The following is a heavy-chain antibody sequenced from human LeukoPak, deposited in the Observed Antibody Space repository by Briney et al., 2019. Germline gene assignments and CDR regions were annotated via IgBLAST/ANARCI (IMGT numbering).Heavy chain of an antibody. D-gene: IGHD2-15*01. J-gene: IGHJ4*02. Sequence: GGPLRLSCAASGFTFSSYSMNWVRQAPGKGLEWVSYISSSSSTIYYADSVKGRFTISRDNAKNSVYLQMSSLRAEDTAVYYCARGGKLLFFDYWGQETLVTVSS. CDR2: ISSSSSTI. CDR1: GFTFSSYS. V-gene: IGHV3-48*01. CDR3: ARGGKLLFFDY.